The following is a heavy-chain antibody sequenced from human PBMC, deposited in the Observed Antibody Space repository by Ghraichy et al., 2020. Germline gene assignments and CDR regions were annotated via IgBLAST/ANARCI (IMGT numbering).Heavy chain of an antibody. V-gene: IGHV4-59*01. CDR3: ARSYDYVWGNFDY. CDR2: IYYSGST. Sequence: ESLNISCTVSGGSISSYYWSWIRQPPGKGLEWIGYIYYSGSTNYNPSLKSRVTISVDTSKNQFSLKLSSVTAADTAVYYCARSYDYVWGNFDYWGQGTLVTVSS. CDR1: GGSISSYY. D-gene: IGHD3-16*01. J-gene: IGHJ4*02.